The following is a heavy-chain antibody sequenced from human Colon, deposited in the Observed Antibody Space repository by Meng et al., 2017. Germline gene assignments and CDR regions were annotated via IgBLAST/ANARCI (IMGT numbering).Heavy chain of an antibody. V-gene: IGHV3-30*04. CDR3: ARGATAGGNAFDI. D-gene: IGHD3-16*01. J-gene: IGHJ3*02. CDR1: GFTFSSYA. CDR2: ISYDGSNK. Sequence: GESLKISCAASGFTFSSYAMHWVRQAPGKGLEWVAVISYDGSNKYYADSVKGRFTISRDNSKNTLYLQMNSLRAEDTAVYYCARGATAGGNAFDIWGHGTMVTVSS.